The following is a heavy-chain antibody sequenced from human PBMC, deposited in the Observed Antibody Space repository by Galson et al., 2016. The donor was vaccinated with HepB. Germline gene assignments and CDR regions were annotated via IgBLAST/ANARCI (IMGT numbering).Heavy chain of an antibody. J-gene: IGHJ3*01. CDR3: VADHGGPDCFDF. CDR1: GFTFSAYA. CDR2: ISDSGAST. Sequence: SLRLSCAASGFTFSAYAMAWARQAPGKGLEWVSGISDSGASTYYADSVRGRFSISRDDSKSTLYLQMTNLRVEDTALYYCVADHGGPDCFDFWGRGTMVTVSS. D-gene: IGHD4-23*01. V-gene: IGHV3-23*01.